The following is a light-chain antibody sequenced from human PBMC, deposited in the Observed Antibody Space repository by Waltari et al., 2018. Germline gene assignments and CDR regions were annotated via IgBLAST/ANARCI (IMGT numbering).Light chain of an antibody. J-gene: IGLJ3*02. CDR2: EVM. Sequence: QSALTQPASVSGSPGQSITISCTGTSSDVGFYNLVSWYQQNPDKPTNIMVYEVMERPSWFSTRFSGSKSGNTASLTISGLQAEDEADYYCCSYAGRNIWVFGGGTKVTVL. CDR1: SSDVGFYNL. V-gene: IGLV2-23*02. CDR3: CSYAGRNIWV.